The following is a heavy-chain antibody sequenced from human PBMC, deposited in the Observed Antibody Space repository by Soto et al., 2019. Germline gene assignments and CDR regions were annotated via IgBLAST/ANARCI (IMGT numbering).Heavy chain of an antibody. J-gene: IGHJ6*02. Sequence: QVQLEQSAPEVKKPGASVKVSCKASGYTFTTYGISWVRQAPGQGLEWMGWINTHNGNTNYAQNLQGRVIMTADTSTSTAYMELRSLRSADTAVYYCPREGSAPYYYYGMDAWGQGTTVTVSS. CDR2: INTHNGNT. CDR1: GYTFTTYG. V-gene: IGHV1-18*01. CDR3: PREGSAPYYYYGMDA. D-gene: IGHD3-10*01.